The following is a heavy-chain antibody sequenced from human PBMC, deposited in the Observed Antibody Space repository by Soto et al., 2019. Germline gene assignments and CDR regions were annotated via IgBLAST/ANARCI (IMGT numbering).Heavy chain of an antibody. Sequence: SDTLSLTCTVSGHSIIGSYWSCIRQPPGKGLEWIGYMYNTGSTVYNPSFKSRVTISVDTSKNQFSLKLNSVTAADTAVYYCARDLWGYCGTDCYPLDVWGQGTTVT. CDR2: MYNTGST. V-gene: IGHV4-59*01. CDR1: GHSIIGSY. D-gene: IGHD2-21*02. J-gene: IGHJ6*02. CDR3: ARDLWGYCGTDCYPLDV.